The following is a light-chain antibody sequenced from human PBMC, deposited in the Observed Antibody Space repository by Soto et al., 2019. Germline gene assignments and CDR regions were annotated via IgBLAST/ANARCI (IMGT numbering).Light chain of an antibody. J-gene: IGKJ2*01. CDR1: QGVATT. V-gene: IGKV3-15*01. Sequence: EIVMTQSPATLSVSPGERATVSGRAIQGVATTLAWYQQKPGQAPRLLIYGASTRATGIPARFSGSGSGTEFTLTIGSLQSEDFAVYYCQQYNNWPRTFGQGTKLEIK. CDR3: QQYNNWPRT. CDR2: GAS.